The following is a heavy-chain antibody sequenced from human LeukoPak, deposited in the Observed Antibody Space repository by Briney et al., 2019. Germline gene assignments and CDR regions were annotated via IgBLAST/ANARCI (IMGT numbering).Heavy chain of an antibody. V-gene: IGHV1-2*02. CDR2: INPNSGGK. Sequence: ASVKVSCKASGYTFTGYYMHWVRQAPGQGLEWMGWINPNSGGKNYAQKFQGRVTMTRDTSISTAYMELSRLRSDDTAVYYCAREAGIAARGGNAFDIWGQGTMVTVSS. D-gene: IGHD6-6*01. J-gene: IGHJ3*02. CDR1: GYTFTGYY. CDR3: AREAGIAARGGNAFDI.